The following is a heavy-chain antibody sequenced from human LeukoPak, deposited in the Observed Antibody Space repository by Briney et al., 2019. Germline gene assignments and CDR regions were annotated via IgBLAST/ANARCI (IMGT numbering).Heavy chain of an antibody. CDR2: IYGGVNT. V-gene: IGHV3-66*01. Sequence: PGGSLRLSCAASGFTVSSNYMSWVRQAPGKGLEWVSVIYGGVNTVYADYVQGRFTLSRDNSKNTLYLQMSSLRAEDTAVYYCAKSPKSGFLFDYWGKGTLVTVSS. D-gene: IGHD1-1*01. CDR1: GFTVSSNY. J-gene: IGHJ4*02. CDR3: AKSPKSGFLFDY.